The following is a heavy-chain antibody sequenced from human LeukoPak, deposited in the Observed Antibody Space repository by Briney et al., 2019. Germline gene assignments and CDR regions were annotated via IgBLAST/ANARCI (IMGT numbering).Heavy chain of an antibody. CDR2: IYNGGST. D-gene: IGHD2-15*01. V-gene: IGHV4-59*10. J-gene: IGHJ4*02. Sequence: SETLSLTCAVYGGSFSGYYWSWIRQPAGKGPEWIGRIYNGGSTNYNSSLRSRITMSLDTSKNQFSLKLTSVTAADTAVYYCARFGGSGDTRGYFDNWGQGTLVTVSS. CDR1: GGSFSGYY. CDR3: ARFGGSGDTRGYFDN.